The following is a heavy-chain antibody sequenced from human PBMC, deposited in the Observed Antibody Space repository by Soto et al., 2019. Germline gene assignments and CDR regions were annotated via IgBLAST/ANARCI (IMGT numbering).Heavy chain of an antibody. V-gene: IGHV3-9*01. Sequence: LRLSCAASGFTFDDYAMHWVRQAPGKGLEWVSGISWNSGSIGYADSVKGRFTISRDDAKNSLYLQMNSLRAEDTALYYCAKDLNLGTPVDYWGQGTLVTVS. CDR2: ISWNSGSI. CDR3: AKDLNLGTPVDY. CDR1: GFTFDDYA. J-gene: IGHJ4*02. D-gene: IGHD6-13*01.